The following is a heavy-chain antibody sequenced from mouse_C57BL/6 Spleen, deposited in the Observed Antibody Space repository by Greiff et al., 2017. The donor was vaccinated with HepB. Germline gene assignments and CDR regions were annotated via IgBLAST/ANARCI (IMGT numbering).Heavy chain of an antibody. V-gene: IGHV5-9-1*02. CDR1: GFTFSSYA. J-gene: IGHJ3*01. Sequence: EVKLQESGEGLVKPGGSLKLSCAASGFTFSSYAMSWVRQTPEKRLEWVAYISSGGDYIYYADTVKGRFTISRDNARNTLYLQMSSLKSEDTAMYYCTRGGDYFAYWGQGTLVTVSA. CDR2: ISSGGDYI. CDR3: TRGGDYFAY. D-gene: IGHD2-4*01.